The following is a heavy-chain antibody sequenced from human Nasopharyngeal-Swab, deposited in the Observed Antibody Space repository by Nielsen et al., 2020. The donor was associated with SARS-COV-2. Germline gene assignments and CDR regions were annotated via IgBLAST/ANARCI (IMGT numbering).Heavy chain of an antibody. Sequence: SETLSLTCTVSGGSISSNDYYWGWIRQPPGKGLEWIGNIFYSGSTYYHPSLKSRLTMSVDTSKNQFSVRLRSVAAADTAVYYCARRWGSYRLGRFDSWGQGTLVTVSS. D-gene: IGHD1-26*01. CDR2: IFYSGST. CDR1: GGSISSNDYY. V-gene: IGHV4-39*01. CDR3: ARRWGSYRLGRFDS. J-gene: IGHJ4*02.